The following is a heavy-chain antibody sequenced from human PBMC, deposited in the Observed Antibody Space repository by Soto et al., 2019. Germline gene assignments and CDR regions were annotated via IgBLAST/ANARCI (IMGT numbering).Heavy chain of an antibody. CDR3: ASDLYAVTKRVFDS. D-gene: IGHD4-17*01. CDR1: GYTFTSYY. J-gene: IGHJ4*02. V-gene: IGHV1-46*01. CDR2: INPSGGST. Sequence: ASVKVSCKASGYTFTSYYMHWVRQAPGQGLEWMGIINPSGGSTSYAQKFQDRVPMTRDTSTSTVYMELSSLRSEDTAVYYCASDLYAVTKRVFDSWGQGTLVTVSS.